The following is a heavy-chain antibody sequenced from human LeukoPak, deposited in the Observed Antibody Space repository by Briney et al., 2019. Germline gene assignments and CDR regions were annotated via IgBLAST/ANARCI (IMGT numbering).Heavy chain of an antibody. D-gene: IGHD4-17*01. J-gene: IGHJ6*03. CDR3: ARHPGGEGDYGDYYYYYYMDV. V-gene: IGHV3-7*01. CDR2: IKQDGSEK. Sequence: HPGGSLRLSCAASGFTFSSYGMSWVRQAPGKGLEWVANIKQDGSEKYYVDSVKGRFTISRDNANNSLYLQMNSLRAEDTAVYYCARHPGGEGDYGDYYYYYYMDVWGKGTTVTVSS. CDR1: GFTFSSYG.